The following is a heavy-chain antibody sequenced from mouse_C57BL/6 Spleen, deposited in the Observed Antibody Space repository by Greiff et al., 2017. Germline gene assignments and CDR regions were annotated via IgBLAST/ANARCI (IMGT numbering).Heavy chain of an antibody. J-gene: IGHJ2*01. Sequence: QVQLKQSGAELVRPGTSVKVSCKASGYAFTNYLIEWVKQRPGQGLEWIGVINPGSGGTNYNEKFKGKATLTADKSSSTAYMQLSSLTSEDSAVYFCARSASNYVRYFDYWGQGTTLTVSS. CDR1: GYAFTNYL. CDR3: ARSASNYVRYFDY. CDR2: INPGSGGT. D-gene: IGHD2-5*01. V-gene: IGHV1-54*01.